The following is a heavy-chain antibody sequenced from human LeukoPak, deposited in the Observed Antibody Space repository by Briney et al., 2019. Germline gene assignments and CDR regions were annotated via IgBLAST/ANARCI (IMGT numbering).Heavy chain of an antibody. J-gene: IGHJ4*02. V-gene: IGHV4-59*01. CDR3: ARENGRKAFDY. CDR2: IYYSGST. CDR1: GCSNSSYY. Sequence: SETLSLTCTVSGCSNSSYYWSWIRQPPGKGLEWIGYIYYSGSTNYNPSLKSRVTISVDTSKNQFSLKLSSVTAADTAVYYCARENGRKAFDYWGQGTLVTVSS. D-gene: IGHD1-14*01.